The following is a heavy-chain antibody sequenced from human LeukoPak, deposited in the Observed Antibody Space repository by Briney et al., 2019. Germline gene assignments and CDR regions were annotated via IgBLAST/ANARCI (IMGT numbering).Heavy chain of an antibody. J-gene: IGHJ4*02. CDR1: GGSISSGGYY. CDR2: IYTSGNT. Sequence: PSQTLSLTCTVSGGSISSGGYYWSWIRQPAGKGLEWIGRIYTSGNTNYNPSLKSRVTISVDKSKNQFSLKLSSVTAADTAVYYCARYSSESKGVDYWGQGTLVTVSS. D-gene: IGHD6-19*01. CDR3: ARYSSESKGVDY. V-gene: IGHV4-61*02.